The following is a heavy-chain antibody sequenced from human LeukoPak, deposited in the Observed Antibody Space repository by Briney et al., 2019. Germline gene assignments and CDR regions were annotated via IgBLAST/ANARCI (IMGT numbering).Heavy chain of an antibody. V-gene: IGHV1-2*02. CDR3: ARRLSTWSEGWFDP. CDR2: INPNSGDP. CDR1: GYTFIDYY. J-gene: IGHJ5*02. Sequence: ASVKVSCKASGYTFIDYYIHWVRQAPGQGLEWMGWINPNSGDPYYAQKFQGRVTMTRDTSINTAYMELSGLTSDDTAVYYCARRLSTWSEGWFDPWGQGTLVIVSS. D-gene: IGHD6-13*01.